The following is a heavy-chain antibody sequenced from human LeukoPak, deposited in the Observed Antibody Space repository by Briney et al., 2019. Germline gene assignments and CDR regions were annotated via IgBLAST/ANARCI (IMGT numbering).Heavy chain of an antibody. Sequence: ASVKVSYKASGYTFTSYGISWVRQAPGQGLEWMGWISVYNGNTKYVQKFQGRVTMTTDTSTRTAYMELRSLRSDDTAVYYCARHTGSLYDFWSGYIDYWGQGTLVTVSS. CDR3: ARHTGSLYDFWSGYIDY. CDR2: ISVYNGNT. CDR1: GYTFTSYG. J-gene: IGHJ4*02. V-gene: IGHV1-18*01. D-gene: IGHD3-3*01.